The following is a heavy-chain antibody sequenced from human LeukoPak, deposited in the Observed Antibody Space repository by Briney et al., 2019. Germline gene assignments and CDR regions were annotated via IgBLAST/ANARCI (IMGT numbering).Heavy chain of an antibody. CDR2: MNPNSGNT. V-gene: IGHV1-8*01. J-gene: IGHJ6*03. Sequence: ASVKVSCKASGYTFTSYDINWVRQATGQGLEWMGWMNPNSGNTGYAQKFQGRVTMTRNTSISAAYMELSSLRSEDTAVYYCARAVKDYDILTGYLGYYYYYYMDVWGKGTTVTISS. D-gene: IGHD3-9*01. CDR1: GYTFTSYD. CDR3: ARAVKDYDILTGYLGYYYYYYMDV.